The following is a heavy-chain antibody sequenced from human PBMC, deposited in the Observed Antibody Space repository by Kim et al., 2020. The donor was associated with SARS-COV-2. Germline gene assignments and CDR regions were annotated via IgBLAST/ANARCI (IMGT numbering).Heavy chain of an antibody. V-gene: IGHV3-74*01. CDR1: GFTFSSHW. J-gene: IGHJ4*02. CDR2: INSDGSTI. D-gene: IGHD6-19*01. Sequence: GGSLRLSCAAYGFTFSSHWMHWVRQAPGKGLVWVSRINSDGSTISYADSVKGRFTISRDNAKNTLYLQMNIMRAEDTAVYYCARRQFTSGWYYFDYWGQG. CDR3: ARRQFTSGWYYFDY.